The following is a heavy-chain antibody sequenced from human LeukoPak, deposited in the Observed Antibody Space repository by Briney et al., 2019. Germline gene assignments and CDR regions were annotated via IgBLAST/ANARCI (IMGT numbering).Heavy chain of an antibody. J-gene: IGHJ4*02. D-gene: IGHD6-6*01. CDR2: IKRDGSEK. Sequence: GGSLRLSCAVSGFTFSSYWVSWVRQAPGKGLEWVANIKRDGSEKYYVDSVRGRFTISRDNANTSLFLQMSSLSGGDTAVYYCASASSNSSSYWGQGTLVTVST. V-gene: IGHV3-7*01. CDR1: GFTFSSYW. CDR3: ASASSNSSSY.